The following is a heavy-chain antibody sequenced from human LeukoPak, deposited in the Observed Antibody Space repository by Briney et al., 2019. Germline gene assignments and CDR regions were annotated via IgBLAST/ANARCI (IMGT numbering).Heavy chain of an antibody. D-gene: IGHD2-15*01. Sequence: ASVKVSCKASGYTYTSYGISWVRQAPGQGLEWMGWISAYNGNTNYAQKLQGRVTMTTDTSTNTAYMELRSLRSDDTAVYYCARGRYCSGGSCYSRWFDPWGQGTLVTVSS. V-gene: IGHV1-18*01. CDR1: GYTYTSYG. CDR2: ISAYNGNT. J-gene: IGHJ5*02. CDR3: ARGRYCSGGSCYSRWFDP.